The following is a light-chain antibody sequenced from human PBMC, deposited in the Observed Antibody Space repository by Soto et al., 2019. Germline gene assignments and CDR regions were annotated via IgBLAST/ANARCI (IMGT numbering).Light chain of an antibody. V-gene: IGLV3-9*01. Sequence: SYELTQPLSVSVALGQTARITCGGNNIGGKNVHWYQLNPGQAPVLVIYRDFNLPSGIPERFSGSNSGNTATLAISGAQAEVDADYYCQVWDSSTVVFGGGPTLTVL. J-gene: IGLJ3*02. CDR1: NIGGKN. CDR2: RDF. CDR3: QVWDSSTVV.